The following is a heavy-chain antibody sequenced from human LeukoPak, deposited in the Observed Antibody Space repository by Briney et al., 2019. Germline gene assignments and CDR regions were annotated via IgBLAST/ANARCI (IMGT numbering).Heavy chain of an antibody. Sequence: GGSVRLFCAASGFTFSNYGMQWARQAPGRGREGVAGISYGGNNKYYADSVKGRFTISRDNYKNTLYLQMNSLRTEDTAVYYCARELRFGGQGTLVTVSS. CDR2: ISYGGNNK. V-gene: IGHV3-30*03. J-gene: IGHJ4*02. D-gene: IGHD3-10*01. CDR3: ARELRF. CDR1: GFTFSNYG.